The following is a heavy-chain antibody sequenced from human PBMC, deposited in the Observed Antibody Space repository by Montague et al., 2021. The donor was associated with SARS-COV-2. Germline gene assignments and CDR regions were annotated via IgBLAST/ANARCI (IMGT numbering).Heavy chain of an antibody. CDR3: ARQSQAEFVLVAYTMGGWFDP. CDR1: GGSISSSSYF. CDR2: IYYSGST. D-gene: IGHD2-8*01. V-gene: IGHV4-39*01. J-gene: IGHJ5*02. Sequence: SETLSLTCTVSGGSISSSSYFWGWIRQPPGKGLEWIGSIYYSGSTYYNPSRKSRVTISVDTSKNQFSLKLSSVTAADTAVYYCARQSQAEFVLVAYTMGGWFDPWGQGTLVTVSS.